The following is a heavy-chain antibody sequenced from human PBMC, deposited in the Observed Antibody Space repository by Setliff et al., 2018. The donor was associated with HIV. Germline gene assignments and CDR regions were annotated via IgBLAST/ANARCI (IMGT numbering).Heavy chain of an antibody. V-gene: IGHV3-48*01. CDR3: TSQGQNTFNI. CDR1: GFPLYTYD. J-gene: IGHJ3*02. Sequence: GGSLRLSCEASGFPLYTYDMNWVRQAPGKALEWISFISHGGATKYYADSVKGRFTISRDNAKNSLYLVMNDLRADDTAVYYCTSQGQNTFNIWGQGTMVTVSS. CDR2: ISHGGATK.